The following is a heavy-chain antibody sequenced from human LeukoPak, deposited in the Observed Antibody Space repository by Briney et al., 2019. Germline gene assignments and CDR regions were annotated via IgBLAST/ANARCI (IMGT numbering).Heavy chain of an antibody. Sequence: GGSLRLSCVASGFTFSISWVTWVRQAPGKGLEWVANIDKHGSGKYYVDSVKGRFAISRDYASNSVFLQMDSLRAEDTSVYYCARDAGWGYYDLWGQGTPVTVST. J-gene: IGHJ4*02. CDR3: ARDAGWGYYDL. CDR1: GFTFSISW. CDR2: IDKHGSGK. D-gene: IGHD1-26*01. V-gene: IGHV3-7*01.